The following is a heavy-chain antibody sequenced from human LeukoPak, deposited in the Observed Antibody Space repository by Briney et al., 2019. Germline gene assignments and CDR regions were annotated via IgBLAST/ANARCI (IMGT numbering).Heavy chain of an antibody. Sequence: ASVKVSCKASGYTFTNFDVNWVRQATGQGLEWMGWMNPNTGNTGYAQELQGRVTITGNTSISTAYMELSSLRSEDTAVYYCARIDYSNAFDIWGQGTMVTVSS. J-gene: IGHJ3*02. V-gene: IGHV1-8*01. CDR3: ARIDYSNAFDI. D-gene: IGHD4-11*01. CDR2: MNPNTGNT. CDR1: GYTFTNFD.